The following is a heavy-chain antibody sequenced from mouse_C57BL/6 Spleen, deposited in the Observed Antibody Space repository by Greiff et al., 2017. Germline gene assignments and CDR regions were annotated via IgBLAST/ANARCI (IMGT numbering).Heavy chain of an antibody. CDR1: GYTFTSYW. CDR2: IHPNSGST. D-gene: IGHD2-1*01. CDR3: SRGGDYGNYEAY. Sequence: VQLQQPGAELVKPGASVKLSCKTSGYTFTSYWMHWVKQRPGQGLEWIGMIHPNSGSTNYNEKFKSKATLTVDKSSSTAYMQLSSLTSEDSAVYYCSRGGDYGNYEAYWGPGTLVTVSA. J-gene: IGHJ3*01. V-gene: IGHV1-64*01.